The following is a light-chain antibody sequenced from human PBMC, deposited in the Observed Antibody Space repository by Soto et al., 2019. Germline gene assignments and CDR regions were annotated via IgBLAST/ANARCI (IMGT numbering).Light chain of an antibody. Sequence: DIQMTQSPSSLSASVGDRVTLTCRASQSISSYLNWYQQKPGKAPKVLIYAASSLQSGVPSRFSGSGSGTDFTLTISSLQPEDFATYYCQQGYSTPRTFGQGTRLEIK. CDR1: QSISSY. J-gene: IGKJ5*01. CDR2: AAS. V-gene: IGKV1-39*01. CDR3: QQGYSTPRT.